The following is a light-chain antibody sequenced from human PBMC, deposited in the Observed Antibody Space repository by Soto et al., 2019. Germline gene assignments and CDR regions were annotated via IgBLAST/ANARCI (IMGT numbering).Light chain of an antibody. J-gene: IGKJ2*01. CDR1: QSVSSDY. CDR2: GAS. V-gene: IGKV3-20*01. Sequence: EIVLTQSPGTLSLSPGERATLSCRISQSVSSDYVAWYRQNPGQAPRLLIYGASNTAGGIPDRFSGSGSRTAFTLTISRLEPEDFAVYYCQQYSSSPRTFGQGTQLEIK. CDR3: QQYSSSPRT.